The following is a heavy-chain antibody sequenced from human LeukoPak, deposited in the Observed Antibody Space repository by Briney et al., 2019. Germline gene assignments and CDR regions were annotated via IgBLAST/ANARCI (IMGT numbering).Heavy chain of an antibody. J-gene: IGHJ3*02. CDR1: GGSISSYY. CDR3: ARIYDSSGYPAFDI. CDR2: IYYSGST. V-gene: IGHV4-59*01. Sequence: PETLSLTCTVSGGSISSYYWSWIRQPPGKGLEWIGYIYYSGSTNYNPSLKSRVTISVDTSKNQFSLKLSSVTAADTAVYYCARIYDSSGYPAFDIWGQGTMVTVSS. D-gene: IGHD3-22*01.